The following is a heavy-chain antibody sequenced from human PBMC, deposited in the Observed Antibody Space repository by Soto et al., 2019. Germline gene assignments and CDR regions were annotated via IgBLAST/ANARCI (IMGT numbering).Heavy chain of an antibody. V-gene: IGHV3-21*01. CDR1: GFTFRSYS. D-gene: IGHD6-19*01. Sequence: GGSLRLSCAASGFTFRSYSMNWVRQAPGKGLKWVSSISSSSSYIYYADSVKGRFTISRDNAKNSLYLQMNSLRAEDTAVYYCARDRRYSSGWYDYWGQGTLVTVSS. CDR2: ISSSSSYI. J-gene: IGHJ4*02. CDR3: ARDRRYSSGWYDY.